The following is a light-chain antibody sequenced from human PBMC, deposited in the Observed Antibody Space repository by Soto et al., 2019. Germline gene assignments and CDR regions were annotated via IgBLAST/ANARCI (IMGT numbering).Light chain of an antibody. CDR1: QSLLHSDGKTY. Sequence: DVVMTPTPLSLSVTPGQPTSISCKSSQSLLHSDGKTYLYWYLQKPVQSPQLLIYEFSSPCSGVRGMFSASGSGTNFTLKIIRVEAEDVVVDYCMQSIHRPPLTFGGGTMVEIK. J-gene: IGKJ4*02. V-gene: IGKV2-29*03. CDR2: EFS. CDR3: MQSIHRPPLT.